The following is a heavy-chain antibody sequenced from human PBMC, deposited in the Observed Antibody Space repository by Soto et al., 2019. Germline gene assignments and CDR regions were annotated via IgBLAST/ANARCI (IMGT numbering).Heavy chain of an antibody. J-gene: IGHJ6*03. CDR1: GFTFSSYW. D-gene: IGHD3-9*01. V-gene: IGHV3-74*01. Sequence: GGSLRLSCAASGFTFSSYWMHWVRQAPGKGLVWVSRINSDGSSTSYADSVKGRFTISRDNAKNTLYLQMNSLRAEDTAVYYCARAVLRYFDWSPDYYYYMDVWGKGTTVTVSS. CDR3: ARAVLRYFDWSPDYYYYMDV. CDR2: INSDGSST.